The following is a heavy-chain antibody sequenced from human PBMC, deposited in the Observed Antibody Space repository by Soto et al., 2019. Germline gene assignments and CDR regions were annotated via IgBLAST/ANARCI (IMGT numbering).Heavy chain of an antibody. D-gene: IGHD1-26*01. CDR1: GGSISSGGYY. CDR2: VYYSGST. J-gene: IGHJ5*02. Sequence: QVQLQESGPGLVKPSQTLSLTCTVSGGSISSGGYYWIWIRQHPGKGLEWIGYVYYSGSTYYNPSLKSRVTISVDTSKNQFSLKLSSVTAADTAVYYCARDIGVRELNWFDPWGQGTLVTVSS. V-gene: IGHV4-31*03. CDR3: ARDIGVRELNWFDP.